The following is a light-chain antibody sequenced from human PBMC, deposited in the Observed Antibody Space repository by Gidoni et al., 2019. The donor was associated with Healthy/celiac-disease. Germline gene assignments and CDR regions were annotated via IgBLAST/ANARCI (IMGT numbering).Light chain of an antibody. CDR1: SLRSYY. CDR2: GKN. CDR3: NSRDSSGNHLV. V-gene: IGLV3-19*01. Sequence: SSELTQDPAVSVALGQTVRITCQGDSLRSYYASWYPQKPGQAPVLVIYGKNNRPSGTPDRFSGSSSGNTASLTITGAQAEDGADYYCNSRDSSGNHLVFGGGTKLTVL. J-gene: IGLJ2*01.